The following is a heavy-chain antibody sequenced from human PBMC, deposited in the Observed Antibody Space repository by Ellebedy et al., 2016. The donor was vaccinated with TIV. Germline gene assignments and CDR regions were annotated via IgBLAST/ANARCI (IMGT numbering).Heavy chain of an antibody. V-gene: IGHV3-23*01. CDR1: GFTFSSYA. D-gene: IGHD6-13*01. CDR2: ISVSGDRT. CDR3: AKRLTAAGSGQYYYGTDV. J-gene: IGHJ6*02. Sequence: GGSLRLSXAASGFTFSSYAVSWVRQAPGKGLEWVSAISVSGDRTYYGDSVKGRFTISRDDSKNTLYLQMNSLRAEDTAVYYCAKRLTAAGSGQYYYGTDVWGQGTTVTVSS.